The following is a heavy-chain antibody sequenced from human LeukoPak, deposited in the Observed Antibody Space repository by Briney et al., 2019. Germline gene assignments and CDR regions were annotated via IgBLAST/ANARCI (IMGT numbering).Heavy chain of an antibody. CDR1: GGSISSSSYY. CDR3: ARLGSRVV. D-gene: IGHD3-10*01. J-gene: IGHJ4*02. Sequence: SETLSLTCSVSGGSISSSSYYWGWIRQPPGKGLEWIGSINYNGRTDYNPSLKSRVNISGDTSKNQFSLRLTSVTAADTAVYYCARLGSRVVWGQGTLVIVSS. V-gene: IGHV4-39*07. CDR2: INYNGRT.